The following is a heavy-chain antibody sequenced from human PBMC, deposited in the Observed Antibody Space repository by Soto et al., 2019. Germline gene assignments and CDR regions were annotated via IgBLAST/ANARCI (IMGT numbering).Heavy chain of an antibody. CDR3: ARERADY. V-gene: IGHV3-30-3*01. J-gene: IGHJ4*02. Sequence: QVQLVEAGGGVVQPGRSLRLSCAASGFSFSSYAMHWVRQAPGKGLEWVAVISYDGSNKYYADSVKGRFTISRDNSKNTLYLQMNTMRGEDTAVFYCARERADYWGQGTLVTVSS. CDR2: ISYDGSNK. CDR1: GFSFSSYA.